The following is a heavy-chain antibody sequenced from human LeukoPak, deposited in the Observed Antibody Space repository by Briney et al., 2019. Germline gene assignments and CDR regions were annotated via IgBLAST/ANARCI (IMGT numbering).Heavy chain of an antibody. J-gene: IGHJ4*02. CDR1: GFTFSSYA. V-gene: IGHV3-30-3*01. Sequence: GGSLRLSCAASGFTFSSYAMHWVRQAPGKGLEGVAVISYDGSNKYYADSVKGRFTISRDNSKNTLYLQMNSLRAEDTAVYYCARDRSSGWHFDYWGQGTLVTVSS. CDR2: ISYDGSNK. CDR3: ARDRSSGWHFDY. D-gene: IGHD6-19*01.